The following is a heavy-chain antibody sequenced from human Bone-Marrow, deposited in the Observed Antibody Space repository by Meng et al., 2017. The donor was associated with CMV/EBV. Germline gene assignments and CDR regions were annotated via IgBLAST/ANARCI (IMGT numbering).Heavy chain of an antibody. Sequence: ASVKVSCKASGYTFSGYGINWVRQAPGQGLEWMGWINGYNGNTKYAQKLQGRVTMTRNTSISTAYMELSSLRSEDTAVYYCARGKRGIAARPFLIWVYWGQGTLVTVSS. CDR2: INGYNGNT. CDR1: GYTFSGYG. CDR3: ARGKRGIAARPFLIWVY. J-gene: IGHJ4*02. V-gene: IGHV1-18*01. D-gene: IGHD6-6*01.